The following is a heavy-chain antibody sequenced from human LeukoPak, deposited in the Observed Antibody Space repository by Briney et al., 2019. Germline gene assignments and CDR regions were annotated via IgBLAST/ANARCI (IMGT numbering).Heavy chain of an antibody. CDR1: GDSFSSNSAA. J-gene: IGHJ4*01. CDR2: AYYRSKYYY. CDR3: ARSYCSGANCYHFDY. D-gene: IGHD2-15*01. Sequence: SQTLSLTCAISGDSFSSNSAAWNWIRQSPSRGLEWLGRAYYRSKYYYDSAVSVKSRITVSPDTSKNQISLQLRSVTPEDTAVYYCARSYCSGANCYHFDYWGQEPWSPSPQ. V-gene: IGHV6-1*01.